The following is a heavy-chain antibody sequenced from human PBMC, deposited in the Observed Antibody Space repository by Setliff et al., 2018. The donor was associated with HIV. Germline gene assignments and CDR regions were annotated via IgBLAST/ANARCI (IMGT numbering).Heavy chain of an antibody. V-gene: IGHV4-38-2*01. CDR1: GYYIRSGYY. Sequence: SETLSLTCAVSGYYIRSGYYWGWIRQPPGKGLEWIGTIHHSGSTYYSPSLKSRLSMSVDTSKNQFSLKLTSVTAADTAVYYCARGKGGTYYAFDYWGQGTLVTVSS. J-gene: IGHJ4*02. D-gene: IGHD1-26*01. CDR2: IHHSGST. CDR3: ARGKGGTYYAFDY.